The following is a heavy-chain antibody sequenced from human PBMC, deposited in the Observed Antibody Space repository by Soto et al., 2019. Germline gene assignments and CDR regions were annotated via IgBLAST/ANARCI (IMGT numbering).Heavy chain of an antibody. CDR2: INAGNGNT. CDR3: ARAVAVPADFDY. Sequence: QVQLVQSGAEEKKPGASVKVSCKASGYTFTGYAMHWVRQAPGQRLEWMGWINAGNGNTKYSQKFQGSVTITRDTSASAAYMELSSLSSEDTAVYYCARAVAVPADFDYWGQGTLVTVSS. J-gene: IGHJ4*02. D-gene: IGHD6-19*01. V-gene: IGHV1-3*05. CDR1: GYTFTGYA.